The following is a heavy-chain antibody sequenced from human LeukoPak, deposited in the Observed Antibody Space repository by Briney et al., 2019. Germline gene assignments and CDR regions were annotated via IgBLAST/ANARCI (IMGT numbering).Heavy chain of an antibody. V-gene: IGHV3-23*01. CDR2: ISGSGGST. D-gene: IGHD5-18*01. CDR1: GFTFSSYA. J-gene: IGHJ5*02. CDR3: AKDRDTAHSYSYVLGWFDP. Sequence: GGSLRLSCAASGFTFSSYAMSWVRQAPGKGLEWVSAISGSGGSTYYADSVKGRFTISRDNSKNTLYLQMNSLRAEDTAVYYCAKDRDTAHSYSYVLGWFDPWGQGTLVTVSS.